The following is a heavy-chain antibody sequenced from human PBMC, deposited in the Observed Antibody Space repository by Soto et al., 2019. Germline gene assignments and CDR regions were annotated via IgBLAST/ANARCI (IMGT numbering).Heavy chain of an antibody. CDR1: GYTFTGYY. CDR2: INPNSGGT. D-gene: IGHD5-18*01. Sequence: ASVKVSCKASGYTFTGYYMHWVRQAPGQGLGWMGWINPNSGGTSYAQKFQGWVTMTRDTSISTAYMELSRLRSDDTAVYYCARSTVDTAGYYYYYMDVWGKGTTVTVSS. CDR3: ARSTVDTAGYYYYYMDV. J-gene: IGHJ6*03. V-gene: IGHV1-2*04.